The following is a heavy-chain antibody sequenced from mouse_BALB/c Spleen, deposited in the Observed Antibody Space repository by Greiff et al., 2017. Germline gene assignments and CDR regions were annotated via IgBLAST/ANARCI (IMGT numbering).Heavy chain of an antibody. CDR2: IDPETGGT. CDR1: GYTFTDYE. D-gene: IGHD2-14*01. Sequence: QVQLQQSGAELVRPGASVTLSCKASGYTFTDYEMHWVKQTPVHGLEWIGAIDPETGGTAYNQKFKGKATLTADKSSSTAYMELRSLTSEDSAVYYCTRREYDVDYWGQGTTLTVSS. CDR3: TRREYDVDY. J-gene: IGHJ2*01. V-gene: IGHV1-15*01.